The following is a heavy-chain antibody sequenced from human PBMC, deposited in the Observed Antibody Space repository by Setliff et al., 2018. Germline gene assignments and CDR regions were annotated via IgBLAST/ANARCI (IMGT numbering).Heavy chain of an antibody. CDR1: GYSISSGYY. D-gene: IGHD2-15*01. Sequence: SETLSLTCAVSGYSISSGYYWGWIRQPPGKGLEWIGSIYHSGSTYYNPSLKSRVTLSIDTSKNQFSLKLSSVTAADTAVYYCARVSWGWRCSGGSCYLGAFDIWGQGTMVTVSS. CDR3: ARVSWGWRCSGGSCYLGAFDI. J-gene: IGHJ3*02. CDR2: IYHSGST. V-gene: IGHV4-38-2*01.